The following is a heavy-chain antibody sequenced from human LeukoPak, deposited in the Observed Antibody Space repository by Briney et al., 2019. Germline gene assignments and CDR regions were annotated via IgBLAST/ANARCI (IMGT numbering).Heavy chain of an antibody. CDR3: ASFSFDQEYFQH. J-gene: IGHJ1*01. D-gene: IGHD2-2*01. CDR1: GGSISSSSYY. CDR2: IYYSGST. Sequence: SETLSLTCTVSGGSISSSSYYWGWIRQPPGKGLEWIGSIYYSGSTYYNPSLKSRVTISVDMSKNQFSLKLSSVTAADTAVYYCASFSFDQEYFQHWGQGTLVTVSS. V-gene: IGHV4-39*07.